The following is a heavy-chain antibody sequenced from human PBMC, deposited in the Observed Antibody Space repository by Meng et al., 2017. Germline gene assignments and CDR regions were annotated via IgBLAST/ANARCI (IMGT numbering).Heavy chain of an antibody. CDR1: GCSISSGGYY. CDR2: IYYSGST. CDR3: ARVHYYDSSGYNNWYFDL. Sequence: QVQLQESGPGLVKPSQTLSLTCTVSGCSISSGGYYWSWIRQHPGKGLEWIGYIYYSGSTYYNPSLKSLVTISVDTSKNQFSLKLSSVTAADTAVYYCARVHYYDSSGYNNWYFDLWGRGTLVTVSS. V-gene: IGHV4-31*01. J-gene: IGHJ2*01. D-gene: IGHD3-22*01.